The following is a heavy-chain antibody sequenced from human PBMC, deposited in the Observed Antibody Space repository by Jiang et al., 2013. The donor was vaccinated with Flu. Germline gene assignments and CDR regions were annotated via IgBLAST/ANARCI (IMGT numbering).Heavy chain of an antibody. CDR2: INPNSGGT. CDR1: GYTFTGYY. D-gene: IGHD3-10*01. V-gene: IGHV1-2*04. Sequence: SGAEVKKPGASVKVSCKASGYTFTGYYMHWVRQAPGQGLEWMGWINPNSGGTNYAQKFQGWVTMTRDTSISTAYMELSRLRSDDTAVYYCARDRVDRGYYGSGSYYNNPSYYYYGMDVWGQGTTVTVSS. CDR3: ARDRVDRGYYGSGSYYNNPSYYYYGMDV. J-gene: IGHJ6*02.